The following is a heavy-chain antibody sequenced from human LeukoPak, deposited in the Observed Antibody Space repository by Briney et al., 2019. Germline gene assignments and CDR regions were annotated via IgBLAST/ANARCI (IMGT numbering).Heavy chain of an antibody. CDR1: GGSISSYY. CDR3: ARRGKAVAGYNWFDP. J-gene: IGHJ5*02. Sequence: PSETLSLTCTVSGGSISSYYWSWIRQPPGKGLEGIGDIYYSGSTNYNPSLKSRVTMSVDTSKNQFSLKLSSVTAADTAVYYCARRGKAVAGYNWFDPWGQGTLVTVSS. D-gene: IGHD6-19*01. V-gene: IGHV4-59*08. CDR2: IYYSGST.